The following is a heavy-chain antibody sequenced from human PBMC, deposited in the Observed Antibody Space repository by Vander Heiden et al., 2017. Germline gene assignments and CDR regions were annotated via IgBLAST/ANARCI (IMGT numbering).Heavy chain of an antibody. D-gene: IGHD5-12*01. V-gene: IGHV3-33*01. Sequence: VHLVESGGGVVEPGRFLRLSRAASGLTFRTEGMYSLRQAPGKGLEWVSLRWYDGSNENYADSVKGRFTISRDNSENTLYLQMNSLRAEDTAIYYCARDGYRRSWFDSWGQGTLVTVSS. CDR3: ARDGYRRSWFDS. CDR2: RWYDGSNE. J-gene: IGHJ5*01. CDR1: GLTFRTEG.